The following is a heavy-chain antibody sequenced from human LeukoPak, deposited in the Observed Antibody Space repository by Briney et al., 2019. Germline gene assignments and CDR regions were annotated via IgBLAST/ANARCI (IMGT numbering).Heavy chain of an antibody. J-gene: IGHJ4*02. CDR3: ARELRRSGYDCFDY. CDR2: INPNSGGT. Sequence: ASVKVSCKASGYTFTGYYMHWVRQAPGQGLEWIGWINPNSGGTNYAQKFQGRVTMTRDTSISTAYMELSRLRSDDTAVYYCARELRRSGYDCFDYWGQGTLVTVSS. D-gene: IGHD5-12*01. V-gene: IGHV1-2*02. CDR1: GYTFTGYY.